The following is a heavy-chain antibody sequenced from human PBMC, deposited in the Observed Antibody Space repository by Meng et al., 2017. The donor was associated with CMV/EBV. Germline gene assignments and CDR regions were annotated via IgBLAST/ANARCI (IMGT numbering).Heavy chain of an antibody. J-gene: IGHJ4*02. Sequence: GSSVSSGNYDWSWIRQPPGKGLEWIGYIYYTGSTNYNPSLKSRVTISVDTSKNQFSLKLISVTAADTAVYYCAREDYYDSSHWIIDSWGQGTLVTVSS. V-gene: IGHV4-61*01. D-gene: IGHD3-22*01. CDR1: GSSVSSGNYD. CDR2: IYYTGST. CDR3: AREDYYDSSHWIIDS.